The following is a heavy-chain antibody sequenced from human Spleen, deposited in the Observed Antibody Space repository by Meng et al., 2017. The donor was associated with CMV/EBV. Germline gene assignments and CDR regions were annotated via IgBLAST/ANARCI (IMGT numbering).Heavy chain of an antibody. CDR3: ARGVVSTYYFGSSGYSDS. CDR1: TFTDHF. Sequence: TFTDHFIHWVRQAPGQGLEWMGWIHPNSGGTNYAEKFQGRVTISRQTSIRTAYMELSRLRSDDKAFYYCARGVVSTYYFGSSGYSDSWGQGTLVTVSS. CDR2: IHPNSGGT. D-gene: IGHD3-22*01. V-gene: IGHV1-2*02. J-gene: IGHJ5*01.